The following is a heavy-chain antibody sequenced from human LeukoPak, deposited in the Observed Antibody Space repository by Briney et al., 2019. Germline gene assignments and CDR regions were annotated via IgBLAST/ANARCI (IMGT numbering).Heavy chain of an antibody. D-gene: IGHD3-22*01. Sequence: GGSLRLSCAASGFTFSDYYMGWIRQAPGKGLEWVSYISSSGSTIYYADSVKGRFTISRDNAKNSLYLQMNSLRAEDTAVYYCARDLVVVTAKGFDPWGQGTLVTVSS. V-gene: IGHV3-11*01. CDR1: GFTFSDYY. CDR2: ISSSGSTI. J-gene: IGHJ5*02. CDR3: ARDLVVVTAKGFDP.